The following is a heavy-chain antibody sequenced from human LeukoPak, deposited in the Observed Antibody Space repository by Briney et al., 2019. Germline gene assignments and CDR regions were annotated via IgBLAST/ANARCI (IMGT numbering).Heavy chain of an antibody. CDR1: GFTVSSNY. Sequence: PGGSLRLSCAASGFTVSSNYMSWVRQAPGKGLEWVSAISGSGGSTYYADSVKGRFTISRDNAKNSLYLQMNSLRAEDTAVYYCARGDEYSSSPWGQGTLVTVSS. V-gene: IGHV3-53*01. D-gene: IGHD6-6*01. CDR3: ARGDEYSSSP. J-gene: IGHJ4*02. CDR2: ISGSGGST.